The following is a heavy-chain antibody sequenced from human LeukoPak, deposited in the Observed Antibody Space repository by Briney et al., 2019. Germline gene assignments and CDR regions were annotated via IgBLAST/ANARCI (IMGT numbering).Heavy chain of an antibody. CDR3: ARVGPLTSYWYFDL. CDR2: IYIDGTT. CDR1: GFTVSNNY. J-gene: IGHJ2*01. Sequence: GGSLRLSCAASGFTVSNNYMSWVRQAPGKGLEWVSIIYIDGTTYYADSVKGRFTISRDNSKNTLYLQMNSLRDEDTAVYYCARVGPLTSYWYFDLWGRGTLVTVSS. V-gene: IGHV3-53*01.